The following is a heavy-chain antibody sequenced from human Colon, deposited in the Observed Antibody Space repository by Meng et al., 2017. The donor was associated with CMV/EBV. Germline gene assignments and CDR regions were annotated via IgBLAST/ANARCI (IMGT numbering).Heavy chain of an antibody. J-gene: IGHJ4*02. V-gene: IGHV3-23*01. CDR3: ARHGFGDYSYYFDH. CDR1: GFSFRNYA. Sequence: GESLKISCAASGFSFRNYAMYWVRQAPGKGLEWVSTISTSGGRTYYADSVKGRFTISRDNSKSTLVLQMDSLRAEDTATFYCARHGFGDYSYYFDHWGQGILVTVSS. D-gene: IGHD4-17*01. CDR2: ISTSGGRT.